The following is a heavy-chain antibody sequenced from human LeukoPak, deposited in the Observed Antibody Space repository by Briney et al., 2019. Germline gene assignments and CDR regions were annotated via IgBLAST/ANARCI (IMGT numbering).Heavy chain of an antibody. Sequence: GSLRLSCAASGFTFDDYAMHWVRQGPGKGLEWVSGINWNGGSTGYADSVKGRFTISRDNAKNSLYLQMNSLRAEDTALYYCARNPSVWFHYMDVWGKGTTVTVSS. CDR1: GFTFDDYA. CDR3: ARNPSVWFHYMDV. D-gene: IGHD3-10*01. J-gene: IGHJ6*03. V-gene: IGHV3-20*04. CDR2: INWNGGST.